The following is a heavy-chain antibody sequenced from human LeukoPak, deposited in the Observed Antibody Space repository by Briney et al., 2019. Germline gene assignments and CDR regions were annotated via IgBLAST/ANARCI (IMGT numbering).Heavy chain of an antibody. CDR1: GGSFSGYY. J-gene: IGHJ4*02. CDR2: INHSGST. Sequence: PSETLSLTCAVYGGSFSGYYWSWIRQPPGKGLEWIGEINHSGSTNYNPSLKSRVTISVDTSKNQFSLKLSSVTAADTAVYYCARVPPVDVRGYYFDYWGQGTLVTVSS. D-gene: IGHD5-12*01. V-gene: IGHV4-34*01. CDR3: ARVPPVDVRGYYFDY.